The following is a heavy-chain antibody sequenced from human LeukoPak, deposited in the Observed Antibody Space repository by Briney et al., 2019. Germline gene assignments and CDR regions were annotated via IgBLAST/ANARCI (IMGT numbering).Heavy chain of an antibody. CDR2: INHSGST. CDR1: GGSFSGYY. J-gene: IGHJ4*02. CDR3: ATRPLGSHLHSLDY. Sequence: SETLSLTCAVYGGSFSGYYWSWIRQPPGKGLEWIGEINHSGSTNYNPSLKSRVTISVDTSKNQFSLKLSSVTAADTAVYYCATRPLGSHLHSLDYWGQGTLVTVSS. V-gene: IGHV4-34*01. D-gene: IGHD7-27*01.